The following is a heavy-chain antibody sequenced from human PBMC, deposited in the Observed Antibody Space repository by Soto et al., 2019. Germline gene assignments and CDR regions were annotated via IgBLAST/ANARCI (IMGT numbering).Heavy chain of an antibody. CDR2: ISGSGDST. V-gene: IGHV3-23*01. CDR3: ARRSSSWYFDY. J-gene: IGHJ4*02. Sequence: EVQLLESGGGLVQPGGSLRLSCAASGFTFSNYAMNWVRQAPGKGLEWVSAISGSGDSTYYADSVKGRFTISRDNSKNTRYLQRNGLGAEDTAVYYCARRSSSWYFDYWGQGTLVTVSS. D-gene: IGHD6-13*01. CDR1: GFTFSNYA.